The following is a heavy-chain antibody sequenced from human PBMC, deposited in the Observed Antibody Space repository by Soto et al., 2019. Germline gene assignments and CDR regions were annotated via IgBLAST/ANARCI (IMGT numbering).Heavy chain of an antibody. CDR3: ARRGYYAISAFDI. D-gene: IGHD2-8*01. J-gene: IGHJ3*02. CDR2: IYYSGST. V-gene: IGHV4-30-4*01. Sequence: ASETLSLTCTVSGGSISSGDYYWRWIRQPPGKGLEWIGYIYYSGSTHYNPSLKSRLTISIDTSKNQFSLKLSSVTAADTAVYYCARRGYYAISAFDIWGQGTMVTVSS. CDR1: GGSISSGDYY.